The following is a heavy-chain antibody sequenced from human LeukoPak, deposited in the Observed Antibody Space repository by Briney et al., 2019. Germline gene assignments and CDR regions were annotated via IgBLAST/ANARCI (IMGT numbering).Heavy chain of an antibody. V-gene: IGHV3-23*01. J-gene: IGHJ6*03. Sequence: GGSLRLSCAASGFTFSSYAMSWVRQAPGKGLEWVSAISGSGGSTYYADSVKGRFTISRDNSKNTLYLQMNSLRAEDTAVYYCAKAAYYYDSSGYYYSKNYYYMDVWGKGTTVTVPS. CDR3: AKAAYYYDSSGYYYSKNYYYMDV. CDR1: GFTFSSYA. CDR2: ISGSGGST. D-gene: IGHD3-22*01.